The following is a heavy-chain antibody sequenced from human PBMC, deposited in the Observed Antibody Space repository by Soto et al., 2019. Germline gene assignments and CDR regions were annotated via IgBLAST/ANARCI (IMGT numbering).Heavy chain of an antibody. CDR2: MNPNSGNT. Sequence: QVQLVQSGAEVKKPGASVKVSCKASGYTFTSYDINWVRQATGQGLEWMGWMNPNSGNTGYAQKFQGRVTMTRNTSISTDYMELSSLRSKDTAVYYCASPARNYDFWSGYSFDIWGQGTMVTVSS. V-gene: IGHV1-8*01. CDR1: GYTFTSYD. D-gene: IGHD3-3*01. J-gene: IGHJ3*02. CDR3: ASPARNYDFWSGYSFDI.